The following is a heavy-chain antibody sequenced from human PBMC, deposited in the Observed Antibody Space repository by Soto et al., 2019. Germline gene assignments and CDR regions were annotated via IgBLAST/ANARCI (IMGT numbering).Heavy chain of an antibody. J-gene: IGHJ3*02. Sequence: GGSLRLSCVASGFTFSTYSMNWVRQAPGKGLEWVSYISSSSSTIYYADSVKGRFTISRDNAKNSLYLQMNSLRDEDTAVYYCARAHDYDFWSGYHFDAFDIWGQGTMVTVSS. CDR3: ARAHDYDFWSGYHFDAFDI. CDR2: ISSSSSTI. D-gene: IGHD3-3*01. V-gene: IGHV3-48*02. CDR1: GFTFSTYS.